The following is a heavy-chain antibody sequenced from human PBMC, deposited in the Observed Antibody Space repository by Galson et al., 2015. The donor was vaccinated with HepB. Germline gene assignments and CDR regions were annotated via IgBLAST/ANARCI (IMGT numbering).Heavy chain of an antibody. CDR1: GFTFSNAW. D-gene: IGHD1-26*01. V-gene: IGHV3-15*07. J-gene: IGHJ4*02. CDR3: TTDGPLSGSYTEHYYFDY. CDR2: IKSKTDGGTT. Sequence: SLRLSCAASGFTFSNAWMNWVRQAPGKGLEWVGRIKSKTDGGTTDYAAPVKGRFTISRDDSKNTLYLQMNSLKTEDTAVYYCTTDGPLSGSYTEHYYFDYWGQGTLVTVSS.